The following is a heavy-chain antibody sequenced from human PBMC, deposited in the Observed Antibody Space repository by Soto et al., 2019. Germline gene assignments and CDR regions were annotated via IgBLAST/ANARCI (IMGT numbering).Heavy chain of an antibody. Sequence: SETLSLTCTVSGSSISSGDYYWSWIRQPPGKGLEWIGYIYYSGSTYYNPSLKSRVTISVDTSKNQFSLKLSSVTAADTAVYYCAREQQLANFDYWGQGTLVTVSS. CDR2: IYYSGST. V-gene: IGHV4-30-4*01. J-gene: IGHJ4*02. CDR3: AREQQLANFDY. CDR1: GSSISSGDYY. D-gene: IGHD6-13*01.